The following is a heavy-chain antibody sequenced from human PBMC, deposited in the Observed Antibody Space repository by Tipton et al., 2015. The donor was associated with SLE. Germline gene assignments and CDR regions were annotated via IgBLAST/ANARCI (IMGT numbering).Heavy chain of an antibody. V-gene: IGHV3-23*01. Sequence: SLRLSCAASGFTFNIHAMTWVRQAPGKGLKWVSGIRGGRTYYADSVKGRFSISRDNSKNTLYLQMNSLRAEDTAVYYCAMRRGTADAFSYFDYWGQEMLVTVSS. CDR2: IRGGRT. CDR1: GFTFNIHA. J-gene: IGHJ4*02. CDR3: AMRRGTADAFSYFDY. D-gene: IGHD1/OR15-1a*01.